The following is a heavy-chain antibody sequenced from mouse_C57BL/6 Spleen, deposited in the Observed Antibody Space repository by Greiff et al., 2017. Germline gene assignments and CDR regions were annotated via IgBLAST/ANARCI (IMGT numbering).Heavy chain of an antibody. Sequence: EVQGVESGGGLVQPGGSLKLSCAASGFTFSDYYMYWVRQTPEKWLEWVAYISNGGGSTYYPDTVKGRFTISRDNAKNTLYLQMSRLKSEDTAMYYCARPYDYDWFAYWGQGTLVTVSA. CDR2: ISNGGGST. D-gene: IGHD2-4*01. V-gene: IGHV5-12*01. CDR3: ARPYDYDWFAY. CDR1: GFTFSDYY. J-gene: IGHJ3*01.